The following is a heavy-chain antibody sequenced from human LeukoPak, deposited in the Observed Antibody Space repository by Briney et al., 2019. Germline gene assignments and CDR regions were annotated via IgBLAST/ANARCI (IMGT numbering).Heavy chain of an antibody. CDR2: ISSNGGST. CDR3: ARDLWLSSKPAAMYAFDI. CDR1: GFTFSSYA. D-gene: IGHD2-2*01. V-gene: IGHV3-64*01. Sequence: PGGSLRLSCAASGFTFSSYAMHWVRQAPGKGLEYVSAISSNGGSTYYANSVKGRFTISRDNSKNTLYLQMGSLRAEDMAVYYCARDLWLSSKPAAMYAFDIWGQGTKVTVSS. J-gene: IGHJ3*02.